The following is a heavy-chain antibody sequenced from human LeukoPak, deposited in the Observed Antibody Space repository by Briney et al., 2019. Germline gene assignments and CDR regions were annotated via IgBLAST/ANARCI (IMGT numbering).Heavy chain of an antibody. V-gene: IGHV4-39*07. CDR1: GGSISSSSYY. CDR2: IFYSGST. CDR3: ARSRRWIRGYVDV. Sequence: SETLSLTCTVSGGSISSSSYYWGWIRQPPGKGLEWIGNIFYSGSTYYSPSLKSRVTISVDTSKNQFSLKLSSVTAADTAVYYCARSRRWIRGYVDVWGKGTTVTVSS. D-gene: IGHD5-18*01. J-gene: IGHJ6*03.